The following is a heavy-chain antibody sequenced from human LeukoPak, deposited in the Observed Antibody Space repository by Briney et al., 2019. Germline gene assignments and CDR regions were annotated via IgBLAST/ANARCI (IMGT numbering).Heavy chain of an antibody. CDR3: ANYYDSRGHYLFDF. CDR2: IYYSGRT. J-gene: IGHJ4*02. D-gene: IGHD3-22*01. Sequence: SETLSLTCTVSGGSISRGGHYWAWIRQPPGKGLEWIGSIYYSGRTYYHPSLESRVTISVDTSQNQFSLRLTSATAADTAVYFCANYYDSRGHYLFDFWGQGTLVTVSS. V-gene: IGHV4-39*01. CDR1: GGSISRGGHY.